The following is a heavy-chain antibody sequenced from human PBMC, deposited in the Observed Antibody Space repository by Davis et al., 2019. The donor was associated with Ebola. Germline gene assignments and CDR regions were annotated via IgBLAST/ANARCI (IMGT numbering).Heavy chain of an antibody. Sequence: ASVKVSCKASGYTFTSYGISWVRQAPGQGLEWMGWISAYNGNTNYAQKLQGRVTMTTDTSTSTAYMELRSLRSDDTAVYYCARDLSGWYGVDAFDIWGQGTMVTVSS. CDR3: ARDLSGWYGVDAFDI. CDR2: ISAYNGNT. D-gene: IGHD6-19*01. V-gene: IGHV1-18*04. CDR1: GYTFTSYG. J-gene: IGHJ3*02.